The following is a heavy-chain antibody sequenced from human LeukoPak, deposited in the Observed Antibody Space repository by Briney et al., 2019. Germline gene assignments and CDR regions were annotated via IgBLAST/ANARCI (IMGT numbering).Heavy chain of an antibody. D-gene: IGHD3-10*01. CDR2: IYTSGST. CDR3: ARGLGYYRSVSYVYNWFAP. Sequence: PSQTLSLTCTVSGGSISSGNYYWNWIRQPAGKGREWIGLIYTSGSTYYNPSLKSRLTISLDTSKNQFSLKLGSVTAADTAVSYCARGLGYYRSVSYVYNWFAPWGQGSLVTVSS. CDR1: GGSISSGNYY. J-gene: IGHJ5*02. V-gene: IGHV4-61*02.